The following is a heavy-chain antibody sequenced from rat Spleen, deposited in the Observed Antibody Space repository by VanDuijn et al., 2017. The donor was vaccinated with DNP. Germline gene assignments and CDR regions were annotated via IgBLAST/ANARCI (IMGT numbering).Heavy chain of an antibody. CDR2: IYTGSGGT. CDR3: ASSWVGVRGIWFAF. J-gene: IGHJ3*01. D-gene: IGHD4-3*01. Sequence: QVQLQQSGAELAKPGSSVKISCKASGYTFTSHYISWIKQTTGQGLEYIGYIYTGSGGTNYNEKFKGKATLTVDKSSSTAFMQLSSLTPDDSAVYYCASSWVGVRGIWFAFWGQGTLVTVSS. CDR1: GYTFTSHY. V-gene: IGHV1-43*01.